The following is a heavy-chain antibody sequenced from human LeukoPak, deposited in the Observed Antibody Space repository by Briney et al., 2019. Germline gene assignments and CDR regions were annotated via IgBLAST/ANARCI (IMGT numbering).Heavy chain of an antibody. CDR1: GFTFSSYA. J-gene: IGHJ6*02. D-gene: IGHD2/OR15-2a*01. CDR2: ISYDGSNK. Sequence: GGSLRLSCAASGFTFSSYAMHWVRQAPGKGLEWVAVISYDGSNKYYADSVKGRFAISRDNSKNTLYLQMNSLRAEDTAVYYCAKEGTFRVGSMDVWGQGTTVTVSS. V-gene: IGHV3-30*09. CDR3: AKEGTFRVGSMDV.